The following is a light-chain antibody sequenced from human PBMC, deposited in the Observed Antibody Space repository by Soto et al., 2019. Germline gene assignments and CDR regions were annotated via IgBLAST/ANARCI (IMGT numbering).Light chain of an antibody. J-gene: IGLJ1*01. Sequence: QSALTPPASVSGSPGQSITISCTGTSSDVGGYNYVSWYRQHPGKAPKLMIYEVRNRPSGVSNRFSGSKSGNTASLTISGLQAEDEADYYCSSYTRSSTLIFGIGTKVTVL. CDR1: SSDVGGYNY. V-gene: IGLV2-14*01. CDR2: EVR. CDR3: SSYTRSSTLI.